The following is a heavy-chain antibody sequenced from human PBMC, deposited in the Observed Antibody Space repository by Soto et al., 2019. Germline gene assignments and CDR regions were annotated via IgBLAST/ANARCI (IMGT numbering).Heavy chain of an antibody. D-gene: IGHD1-20*01. CDR1: GYTFTDYD. V-gene: IGHV1-8*02. J-gene: IGHJ4*02. CDR3: TRTLYNTGDVDH. Sequence: QVQLMQSGAEVRKPGASVKVSCKASGYTFTDYDINWVRQATGQGLEWLGWMTPKSGYTGYAPKFQGRVTLTRDTPRGTAYMEVSSLTSEDTAVYYCTRTLYNTGDVDHWCQGTLVSVSS. CDR2: MTPKSGYT.